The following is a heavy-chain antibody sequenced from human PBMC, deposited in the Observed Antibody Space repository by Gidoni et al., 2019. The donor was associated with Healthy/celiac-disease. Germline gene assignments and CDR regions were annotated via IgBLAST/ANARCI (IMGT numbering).Heavy chain of an antibody. Sequence: EVQLLESGGGLVQPGGSRRLSCAASGFAFSSLALSWVRQAPGKGLEWVSAISGSGGSTYYADSVKGRFTISRDNSKNTLYLQMNSLRAEDTAVYYCAKGADRGYSYGYGQSDFDYWGQGTLVTVSS. CDR1: GFAFSSLA. V-gene: IGHV3-23*01. D-gene: IGHD5-18*01. CDR3: AKGADRGYSYGYGQSDFDY. J-gene: IGHJ4*02. CDR2: ISGSGGST.